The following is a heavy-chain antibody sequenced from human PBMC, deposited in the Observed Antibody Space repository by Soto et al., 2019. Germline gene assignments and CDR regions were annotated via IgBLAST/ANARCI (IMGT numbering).Heavy chain of an antibody. V-gene: IGHV3-23*01. CDR1: GFTFSSYA. J-gene: IGHJ6*02. Sequence: GGSLRLSCAASGFTFSSYAMSWVRQAPGKGLEWVSAISGSGGSTYYADSVKGRFTISRDNSKNTLYLQMNSLRAEDTAVYYYAKDGRAAVGRYYYYGMDVWGQGTTVTVSS. CDR2: ISGSGGST. D-gene: IGHD6-13*01. CDR3: AKDGRAAVGRYYYYGMDV.